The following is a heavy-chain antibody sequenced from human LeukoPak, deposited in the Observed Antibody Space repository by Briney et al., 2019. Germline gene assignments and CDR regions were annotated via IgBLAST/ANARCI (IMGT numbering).Heavy chain of an antibody. CDR3: ARLSRATIVGGFDY. D-gene: IGHD5-24*01. CDR2: IYYSGST. V-gene: IGHV4-59*01. CDR1: GGSISSYY. J-gene: IGHJ4*02. Sequence: PSETLSLTCTVSGGSISSYYWSWIRQPPGKGLEWIGYIYYSGSTNYNPSLKSRVTISVDTSKNQFSLKLSSVTAADTAVYYCARLSRATIVGGFDYWGQGTLVTVSS.